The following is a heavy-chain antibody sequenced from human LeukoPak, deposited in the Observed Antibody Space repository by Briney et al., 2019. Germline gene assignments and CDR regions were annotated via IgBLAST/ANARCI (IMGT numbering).Heavy chain of an antibody. V-gene: IGHV3-23*01. D-gene: IGHD6-13*01. CDR1: GFTFSTYA. CDR2: ISGSGGNT. Sequence: GGSLRLSCAASGFTFSTYAMSWVRQAPGKGLEWVAAISGSGGNTYYADSVKGRFTVSRDNSKNTLYLQMSSLRAEDTAVYYCAKDSGGYSSSSFGSWGQGTLVTVSS. J-gene: IGHJ4*02. CDR3: AKDSGGYSSSSFGS.